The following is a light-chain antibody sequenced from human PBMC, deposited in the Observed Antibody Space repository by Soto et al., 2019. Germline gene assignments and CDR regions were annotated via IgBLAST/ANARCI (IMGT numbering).Light chain of an antibody. CDR2: SNN. J-gene: IGLJ1*01. Sequence: QSVLTQPPSASGTPGQRVTISCSGSSSSIGSNTVNWYQQLPGTALSLLIYSNNQRLLGVPYRFSGSKSGTSASLAISGLRSEDEADYYCAAWDDSLNGHYVFGTGTKVTVL. CDR1: SSSIGSNT. CDR3: AAWDDSLNGHYV. V-gene: IGLV1-44*01.